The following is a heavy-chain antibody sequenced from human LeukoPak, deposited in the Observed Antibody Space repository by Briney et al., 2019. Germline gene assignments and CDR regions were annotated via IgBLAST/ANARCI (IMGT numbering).Heavy chain of an antibody. CDR3: ARDLIAAAGTLIDY. D-gene: IGHD6-13*01. CDR1: GYTFTGYY. J-gene: IGHJ4*02. V-gene: IGHV1-2*02. Sequence: ASVKVSCKASGYTFTGYYMHWVRQAPGQGLEWMGWINPNSGGTNYAQKFQGRVTMTRDTSISTAYMELSRLRSDDTAVYYCARDLIAAAGTLIDYWGQGTLVTVSS. CDR2: INPNSGGT.